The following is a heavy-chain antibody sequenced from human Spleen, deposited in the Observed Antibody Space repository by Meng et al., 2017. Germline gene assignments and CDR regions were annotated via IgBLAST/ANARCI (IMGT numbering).Heavy chain of an antibody. V-gene: IGHV3-15*01. CDR2: IKSKTDGGTT. J-gene: IGHJ3*02. D-gene: IGHD4-17*01. CDR1: GFTFSNAW. CDR3: TTKTTVTTWDPDAFVI. Sequence: GESLKISCAASGFTFSNAWMSWVRQAPGKGLEWVGRIKSKTDGGTTDYAAPVKGRFTISRDDSKNTLYLQMNSLKTEDTAVYYCTTKTTVTTWDPDAFVIWGQGTMVTVSS.